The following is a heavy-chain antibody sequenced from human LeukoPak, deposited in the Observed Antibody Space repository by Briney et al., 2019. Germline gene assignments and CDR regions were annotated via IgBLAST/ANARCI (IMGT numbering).Heavy chain of an antibody. J-gene: IGHJ4*02. CDR2: MNPNSGGT. D-gene: IGHD4-17*01. Sequence: ASVKVACQASGYTFTGYYMHWVRQAAGQGLEWMGWMNPNSGGTNYAQKFQGRVTMTRDTSISTAYMELSRLRSDDTAVYYCAYGDYPHADFDYWGQGTLVTVSS. CDR1: GYTFTGYY. V-gene: IGHV1-2*02. CDR3: AYGDYPHADFDY.